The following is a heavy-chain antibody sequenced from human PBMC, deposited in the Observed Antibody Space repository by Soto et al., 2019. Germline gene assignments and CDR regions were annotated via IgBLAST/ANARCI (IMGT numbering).Heavy chain of an antibody. CDR3: ATVRTGYCSGGACPDY. V-gene: IGHV3-48*03. CDR2: ISGSGSPK. J-gene: IGHJ4*02. D-gene: IGHD2-15*01. CDR1: GVTFSNYE. Sequence: GGSVRLSCGASGVTFSNYEMNWVRQAPWKGLEWVSYISGSGSPKYYADSVKGRFTISRDNAKNSLYLQMNSLRAEDTAVYYCATVRTGYCSGGACPDYWGRGTLVTVSS.